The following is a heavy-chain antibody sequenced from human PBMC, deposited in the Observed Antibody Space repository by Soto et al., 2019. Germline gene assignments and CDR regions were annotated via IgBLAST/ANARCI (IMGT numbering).Heavy chain of an antibody. CDR2: ISHSGDSS. V-gene: IGHV3-23*01. CDR1: AFSFSSFA. D-gene: IGHD2-15*01. Sequence: GGSLRLSCAASAFSFSSFAMAWVRQAPGKGLEWVSTISHSGDSSYYADSVKGRFAISRDNSKNTLFLQMNSLRAEDTAVYYCAKTTYSSAFWFGYWGQGALVTVSS. J-gene: IGHJ4*02. CDR3: AKTTYSSAFWFGY.